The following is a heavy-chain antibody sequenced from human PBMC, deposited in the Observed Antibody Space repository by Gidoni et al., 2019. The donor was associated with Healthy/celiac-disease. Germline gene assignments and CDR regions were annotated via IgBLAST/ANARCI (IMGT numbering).Heavy chain of an antibody. Sequence: QVQLQQWGAGLLKPSETLSLTCAVYGGSFSGYYWSWIRQPPGKGLEWIGEINHSGSTNYNPSLKSRVTISVDTSKNQFSLKLSSVTAADTAVYYCARDRLEVMDVWGQGTTVTVSS. CDR1: GGSFSGYY. J-gene: IGHJ6*02. V-gene: IGHV4-34*01. CDR2: INHSGST. CDR3: ARDRLEVMDV.